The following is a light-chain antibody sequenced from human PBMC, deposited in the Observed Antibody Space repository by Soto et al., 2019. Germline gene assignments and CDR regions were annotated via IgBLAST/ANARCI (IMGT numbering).Light chain of an antibody. Sequence: QSVLAQPASVSGSPGQSVTISCTGTSSDVGAYNSVSWYQQHPDKAPQLMIYKGTQRPSGVSNRFSGSTSGNAASLTISGLQAGDEADYFCCSSAPESTYGFGTGTKVTV. V-gene: IGLV2-23*01. CDR3: CSSAPESTYG. CDR1: SSDVGAYNS. J-gene: IGLJ1*01. CDR2: KGT.